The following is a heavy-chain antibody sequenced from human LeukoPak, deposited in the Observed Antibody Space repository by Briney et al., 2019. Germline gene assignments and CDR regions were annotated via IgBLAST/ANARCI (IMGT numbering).Heavy chain of an antibody. CDR2: IYSSGST. D-gene: IGHD3-22*01. V-gene: IGHV4-59*01. J-gene: IGHJ5*02. CDR3: ARRDGSGYYDWFDP. CDR1: GGSISRYY. Sequence: SETLSLTCTVSGGSISRYYWSWIRQPPGKGLEWIGYIYSSGSTNYNPSLKSRVTISVDTSKNQFSLKLSSVTAADTAVYYCARRDGSGYYDWFDPWGQGTLVTVSS.